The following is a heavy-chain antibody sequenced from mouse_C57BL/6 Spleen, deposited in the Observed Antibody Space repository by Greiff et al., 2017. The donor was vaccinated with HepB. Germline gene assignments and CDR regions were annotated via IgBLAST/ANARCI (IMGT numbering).Heavy chain of an antibody. CDR2: ISSGGSYT. CDR1: GFTFSSYG. D-gene: IGHD2-14*01. V-gene: IGHV5-6*01. J-gene: IGHJ2*01. Sequence: EVNVVESGGDLVKPGGSLKLSCAASGFTFSSYGMSWVRQTPDKRLEWVATISSGGSYTYYPDSVKGRFTISRDNAKNTLYLQMSSLKSEDTAMYYCARDGVGTYYFDYWGQGTTLTVSS. CDR3: ARDGVGTYYFDY.